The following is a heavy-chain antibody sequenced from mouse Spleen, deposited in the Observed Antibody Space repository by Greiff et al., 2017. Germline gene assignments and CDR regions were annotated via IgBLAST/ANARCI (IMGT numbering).Heavy chain of an antibody. V-gene: IGHV3-6*01. CDR2: ISYDGSN. J-gene: IGHJ1*01. CDR3: ARTNLGYFDV. CDR1: GYSITSGYY. Sequence: EVKLEESGPGLVKPSQSLSLTCSVTGYSITSGYYWNWIRRFPGNKLEWMGYISYDGSNNYNPSLKNRISITRDTSKNQFFLKLNSVTTEDTATYYCARTNLGYFDVWGAGTTVTVSS.